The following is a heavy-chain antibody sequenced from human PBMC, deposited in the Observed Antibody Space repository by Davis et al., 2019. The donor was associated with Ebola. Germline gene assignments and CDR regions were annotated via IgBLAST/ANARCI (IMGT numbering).Heavy chain of an antibody. CDR2: ISYDGSNK. Sequence: GESLKISCAASGFTFSSYAMHWVRQAPGKGLEWVAVISYDGSNKYYADSVKGRFTISRDNAKNSLYLQMNSLRAEDTAVYYCAREAFVVVPAAIRWFDPWGQGTLVTVSS. CDR1: GFTFSSYA. CDR3: AREAFVVVPAAIRWFDP. D-gene: IGHD2-2*02. J-gene: IGHJ5*02. V-gene: IGHV3-30-3*01.